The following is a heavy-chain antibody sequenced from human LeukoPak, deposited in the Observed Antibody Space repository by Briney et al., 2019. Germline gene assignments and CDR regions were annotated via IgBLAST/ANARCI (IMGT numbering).Heavy chain of an antibody. Sequence: SETLSLTCAVYGGSFSGYYWSWIRQPPRKGLEWIGEINHSGSTNYNPSLKSRVTISVDTSKNQFSLKLSSVTAADTAVYYCARGPGGRGSYWGQGTLVTVSS. V-gene: IGHV4-34*01. CDR1: GGSFSGYY. CDR2: INHSGST. J-gene: IGHJ4*02. CDR3: ARGPGGRGSY.